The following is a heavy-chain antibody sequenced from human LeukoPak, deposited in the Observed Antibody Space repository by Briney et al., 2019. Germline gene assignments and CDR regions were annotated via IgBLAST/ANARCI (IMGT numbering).Heavy chain of an antibody. CDR3: TRNDVYGSSWYFDY. Sequence: GGSLRLSCTASGFTFGDYTISWFRQAPGKGLEWVGFIRSKTLGGTAEYAASGKGRFTISRDDSKSIVYLQMNSLITEDTAVYYCTRNDVYGSSWYFDYWGQGTLVTVSS. V-gene: IGHV3-49*03. D-gene: IGHD6-13*01. CDR1: GFTFGDYT. CDR2: IRSKTLGGTA. J-gene: IGHJ4*02.